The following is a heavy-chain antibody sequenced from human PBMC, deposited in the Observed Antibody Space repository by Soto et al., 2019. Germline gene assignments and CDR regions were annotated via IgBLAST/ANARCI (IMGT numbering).Heavy chain of an antibody. J-gene: IGHJ4*02. CDR3: ARGREFES. CDR2: IFPSGTT. Sequence: PSETLSLTCAVPVVSLTSGTYSWNWIRQPPGKGLEWVGYIFPSGTTYYNPSLKSRVSISIDVSKNQFSLDLRSLTAADTAVYYCARGREFESWGQGTLVTVSS. CDR1: VVSLTSGTYS. V-gene: IGHV4-30-2*01.